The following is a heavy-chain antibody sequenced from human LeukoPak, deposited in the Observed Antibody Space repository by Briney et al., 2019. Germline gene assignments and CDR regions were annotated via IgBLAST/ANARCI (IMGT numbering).Heavy chain of an antibody. V-gene: IGHV3-7*01. D-gene: IGHD2-21*01. CDR2: IDPDGSHQ. CDR3: ARDGDRREDY. Sequence: PGGSLRLSCVASGFTFSSYWATWVRQAPGKGLEWVANIDPDGSHQYYVDSVKGRFTISKDNAKNSLYLQMNSLRAEDTAVYYCARDGDRREDYWGQGALVTVSS. CDR1: GFTFSSYW. J-gene: IGHJ4*02.